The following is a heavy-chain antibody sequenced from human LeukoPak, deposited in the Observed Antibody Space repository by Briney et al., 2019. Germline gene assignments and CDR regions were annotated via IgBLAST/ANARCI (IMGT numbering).Heavy chain of an antibody. Sequence: SETLSLTCSVSDDSITMYYWTWIRQPPGKGLEWIGYVDHTGSTNFNPSLNGRVSISRDTTKNLFSLRLRSVTAADTAVYFCARGRVSSGTWYSTYYYYFYMDVWGKGTTVTVSS. CDR1: DDSITMYY. CDR3: ARGRVSSGTWYSTYYYYFYMDV. CDR2: VDHTGST. D-gene: IGHD1-1*01. V-gene: IGHV4-59*01. J-gene: IGHJ6*03.